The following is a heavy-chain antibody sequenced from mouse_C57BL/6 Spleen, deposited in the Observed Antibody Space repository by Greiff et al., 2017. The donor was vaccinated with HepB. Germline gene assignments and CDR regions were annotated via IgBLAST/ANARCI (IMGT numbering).Heavy chain of an antibody. J-gene: IGHJ4*01. Sequence: LVESGAELVRPGSSVKLSCKDSYFAFMASAMHWVKQRPGHGLEWIGSFTMYSDATEYSENFKGKATLTANTSSSTAYMELSSLTSEDSAVYYCARTGKDGYYAMDYWGQGTSVTVSS. CDR3: ARTGKDGYYAMDY. CDR2: FTMYSDAT. V-gene: IGHV1-49*01. D-gene: IGHD4-1*01. CDR1: YFAFMASA.